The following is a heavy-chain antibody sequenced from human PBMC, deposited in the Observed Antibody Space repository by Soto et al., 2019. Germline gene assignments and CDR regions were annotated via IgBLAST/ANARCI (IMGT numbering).Heavy chain of an antibody. D-gene: IGHD4-4*01. CDR1: GGTFSSYA. V-gene: IGHV1-69*18. J-gene: IGHJ6*02. CDR3: ARVVMTTVPASYYYGMDV. CDR2: IIPFIGTA. Sequence: QVQLVQSGAEVKKPGSSVTVSCKASGGTFSSYAISWVRQAPGQGLEWMGRIIPFIGTANYAQKFQGRVTITADESTSTAYMELTSLRSEDTAVYYCARVVMTTVPASYYYGMDVWGQGNKENVSS.